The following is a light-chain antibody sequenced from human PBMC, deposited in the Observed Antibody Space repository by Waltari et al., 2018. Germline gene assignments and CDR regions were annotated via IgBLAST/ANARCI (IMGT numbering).Light chain of an antibody. Sequence: PPPPRASQSVDYCLAWTQQKAGQAPRLLVYGASTRATGIPTRFSGSGSGTEFTLSISSLQSEDFGIYYCQQYNEWPRTFGQGTRVEI. CDR2: GAS. CDR1: QSVDYC. CDR3: QQYNEWPRT. J-gene: IGKJ1*01. V-gene: IGKV3-15*01.